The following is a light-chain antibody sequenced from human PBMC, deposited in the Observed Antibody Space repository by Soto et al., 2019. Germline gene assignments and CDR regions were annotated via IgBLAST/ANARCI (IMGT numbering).Light chain of an antibody. V-gene: IGKV3-15*01. CDR1: QSVRNF. CDR3: QQYNNWRPT. CDR2: NVS. J-gene: IGKJ5*01. Sequence: ILLTRTAGALPLWTWEGATLSGRASQSVRNFLGWYQQKPGQAPRLLIYNVSTTATGIPARFSGSGSGRGFTLTISTLQSEDVAVYDLQQYNNWRPTIGRGTRLEIK.